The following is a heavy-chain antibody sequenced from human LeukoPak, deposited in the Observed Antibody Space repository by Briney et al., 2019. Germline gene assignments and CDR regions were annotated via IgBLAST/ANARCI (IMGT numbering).Heavy chain of an antibody. CDR1: GFTFSSYG. CDR2: ISYDGSNK. V-gene: IGHV3-30*18. CDR3: AKDDGYSSSWSNWFDP. D-gene: IGHD6-13*01. J-gene: IGHJ5*02. Sequence: GGSLRLSCAASGFTFSSYGMHWVRQAPGKGLEWVAVISYDGSNKYYADSVKGRFTISRDNSKNTLYLQMNSLRAEDTAVYYCAKDDGYSSSWSNWFDPWGQGTLVTVSS.